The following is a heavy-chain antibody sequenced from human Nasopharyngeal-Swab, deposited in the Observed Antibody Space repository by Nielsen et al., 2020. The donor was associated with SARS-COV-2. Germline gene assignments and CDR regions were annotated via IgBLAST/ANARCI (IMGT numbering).Heavy chain of an antibody. J-gene: IGHJ4*02. CDR2: TNEDGSVK. D-gene: IGHD3-16*01. Sequence: GESLKISCVASGFTCSRNGMRWVSQAAGMGLDWVAITNEDGSVKYYVDSVKGRFTISRDNAKNSLYLQMNSLLAEDTAVFYCVGRRGDYWGQGTQVTVSS. CDR3: VGRRGDY. V-gene: IGHV3-7*03. CDR1: GFTCSRNG.